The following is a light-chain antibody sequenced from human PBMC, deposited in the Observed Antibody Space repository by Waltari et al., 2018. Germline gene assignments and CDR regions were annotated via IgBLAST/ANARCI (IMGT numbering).Light chain of an antibody. J-gene: IGKJ2*02. Sequence: DIVMTQSPLSLPVTPGEPASISCRSSQSLLHNDGYSSLNWYLQKPGQSPLLLIYLGSHRASGVPDRFSGSGSGTDFTLKISRVEAEDVGVYYCMQTLQTPCTFGQGTKLEI. CDR3: MQTLQTPCT. CDR2: LGS. CDR1: QSLLHNDGYSS. V-gene: IGKV2-28*01.